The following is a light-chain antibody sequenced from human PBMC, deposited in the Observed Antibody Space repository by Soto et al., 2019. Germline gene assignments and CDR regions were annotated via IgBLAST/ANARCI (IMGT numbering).Light chain of an antibody. CDR1: QSVSRR. V-gene: IGKV1-5*01. CDR2: DAS. J-gene: IGKJ2*01. CDR3: HTYNSYSLHT. Sequence: DIQMTQSPSTLSASVGDRITITCRASQSVSRRLDWFQQKPGKAPKLLIYDASSLESGVPSRFSGRGSGTEFTLTISSLQPDDCATYYCHTYNSYSLHTVGQGTKLEIK.